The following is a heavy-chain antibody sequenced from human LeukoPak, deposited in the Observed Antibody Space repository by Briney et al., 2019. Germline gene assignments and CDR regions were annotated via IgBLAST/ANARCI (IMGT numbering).Heavy chain of an antibody. Sequence: GGSLRLSCAASGFSFSTFAMNWVRQAPGKGLEWVSSISSSSSYIYYADSVKGRFTIARDNAKNSLYLQMNSLRAEDTAVYYCARDGVMITFGGVIGPLDYWGQGTLVTVSS. D-gene: IGHD3-16*02. V-gene: IGHV3-21*01. J-gene: IGHJ4*02. CDR1: GFSFSTFA. CDR3: ARDGVMITFGGVIGPLDY. CDR2: ISSSSSYI.